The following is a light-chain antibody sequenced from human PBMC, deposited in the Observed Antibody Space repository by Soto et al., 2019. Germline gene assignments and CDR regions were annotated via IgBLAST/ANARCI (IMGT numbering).Light chain of an antibody. CDR2: GAS. CDR1: QSVSSRY. CDR3: QQYGPPPQQYGTSPRLT. V-gene: IGKV3-20*01. J-gene: IGKJ4*01. Sequence: EIVLTQSPGTLSLSPGERATLSCRASQSVSSRYLAWYQQKPGQAPRLLISGASSRATGIPDRFSGSGSGTDFTLTISRLEPEDFAIYYCQQYGPPPQQYGTSPRLTFGGGTKVEIK.